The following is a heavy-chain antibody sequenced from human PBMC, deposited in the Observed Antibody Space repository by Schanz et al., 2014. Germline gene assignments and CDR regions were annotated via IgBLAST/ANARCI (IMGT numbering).Heavy chain of an antibody. CDR1: GFTFNSYA. Sequence: EVRLLESGGGLVQPGVSLRLSCVASGFTFNSYAMSWVRQAPGKGLEWVSAITGSGGTTHYADSVKGRFTISRDNSKNTLYLQLNSLRVEDTAKYFCAKDPNLFRDSSGYYYSPFDYWGQGTLVAVSS. V-gene: IGHV3-23*01. CDR3: AKDPNLFRDSSGYYYSPFDY. D-gene: IGHD3-22*01. CDR2: ITGSGGTT. J-gene: IGHJ4*02.